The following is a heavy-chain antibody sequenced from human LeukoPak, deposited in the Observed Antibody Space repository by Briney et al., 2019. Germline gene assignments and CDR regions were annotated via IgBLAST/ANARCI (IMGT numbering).Heavy chain of an antibody. CDR2: ISGSGFTT. V-gene: IGHV3-23*01. Sequence: GGSLRLSCAASGFTFSSYAMYWVRQAPGKGLEWVSAISGSGFTTYYADSVKGRFTISRDNSKNTLYLQMNSLRAEDTAVYYCAKSLEDYVWGSYRYHYDYWGQGTLVTVSS. J-gene: IGHJ4*02. D-gene: IGHD3-16*02. CDR3: AKSLEDYVWGSYRYHYDY. CDR1: GFTFSSYA.